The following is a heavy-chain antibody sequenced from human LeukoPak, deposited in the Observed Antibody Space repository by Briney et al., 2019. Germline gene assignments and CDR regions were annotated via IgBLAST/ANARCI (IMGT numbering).Heavy chain of an antibody. D-gene: IGHD6-13*01. CDR1: GGSFSGYY. CDR3: ARILLAAAGRGHDY. Sequence: PSETLSLTCAVYGGSFSGYYWSWIRQPPGKGLELIGEINHSRSTNYNPSLKSLVTISVDTSKNQFSLKLSSVTAADTAVYYCARILLAAAGRGHDYWGQGTLVTVSS. V-gene: IGHV4-34*01. J-gene: IGHJ4*02. CDR2: INHSRST.